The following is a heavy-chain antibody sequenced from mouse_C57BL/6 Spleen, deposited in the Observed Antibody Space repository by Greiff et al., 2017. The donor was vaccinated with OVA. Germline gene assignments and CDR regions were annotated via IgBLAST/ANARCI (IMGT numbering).Heavy chain of an antibody. J-gene: IGHJ1*03. Sequence: EVQLQESGPELVKPGASVKISCKASGYSFTDYNMNWVKQSNGKSLEWIGVINPNYGTTSYNQKFKGKATLTVDQSSSTAYMQLNSLTSEDSAVYYCARNYYGSSYGYFDVWGTGTTVTVSS. D-gene: IGHD1-1*01. CDR1: GYSFTDYN. V-gene: IGHV1-39*01. CDR3: ARNYYGSSYGYFDV. CDR2: INPNYGTT.